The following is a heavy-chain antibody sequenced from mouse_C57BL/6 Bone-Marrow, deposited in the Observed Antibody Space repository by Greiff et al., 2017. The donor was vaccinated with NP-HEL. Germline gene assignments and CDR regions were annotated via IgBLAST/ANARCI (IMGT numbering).Heavy chain of an antibody. CDR3: ARPSLDY. V-gene: IGHV5-17*01. Sequence: VQLKESGGGLVKPGGSLKLSCAASGFTFSDYGMHWVRQAPEKGLEWVAYISSGSSTIYYADPVKGRFTISRDNAKNTLFLQMTSLRAEDTAMYYCARPSLDYWGQGTTLTVSS. CDR2: ISSGSSTI. J-gene: IGHJ2*01. CDR1: GFTFSDYG.